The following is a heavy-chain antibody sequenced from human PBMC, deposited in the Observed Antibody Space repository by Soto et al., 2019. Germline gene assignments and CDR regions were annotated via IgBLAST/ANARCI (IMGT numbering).Heavy chain of an antibody. V-gene: IGHV4-34*01. J-gene: IGHJ4*02. CDR2: INNSGSY. CDR3: ARTLPNRQLFDS. Sequence: PSETLSLTCAVYGGSFSGYYWSWIRQPPGKGLEWIGEINNSGSYNYNPSLESRFTISVDTSKNQFSLRLASVTAADTAVYYCARTLPNRQLFDSWSQGTLVTVSS. D-gene: IGHD1-1*01. CDR1: GGSFSGYY.